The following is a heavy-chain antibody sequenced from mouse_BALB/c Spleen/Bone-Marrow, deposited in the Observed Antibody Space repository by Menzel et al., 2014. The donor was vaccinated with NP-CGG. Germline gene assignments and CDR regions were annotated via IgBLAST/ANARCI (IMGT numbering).Heavy chain of an antibody. CDR2: ILPGSGNT. CDR1: GYTFSSYW. CDR3: ARELGLRFAY. Sequence: VMLVESGAELMKPGASVKISCKATGYTFSSYWIDWLKQRPGHGLEWIGEILPGSGNTNYNEKFKGRVTFTADSSSNTAYMQLSSLTSEDSAVYYCARELGLRFAYWGQGTLVTVPA. D-gene: IGHD3-1*01. J-gene: IGHJ3*01. V-gene: IGHV1-9*01.